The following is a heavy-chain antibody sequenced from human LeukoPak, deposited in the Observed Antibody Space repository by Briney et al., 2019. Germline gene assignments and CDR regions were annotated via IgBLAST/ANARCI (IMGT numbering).Heavy chain of an antibody. Sequence: WIGYIYYSGSTNYTPSLKSRVTISVDTSKHQFSLKLSSVAAADTAVYYCARAGIAGTTFDYWGQGTLVTVSS. D-gene: IGHD1-1*01. CDR2: IYYSGST. J-gene: IGHJ4*02. V-gene: IGHV4-59*01. CDR3: ARAGIAGTTFDY.